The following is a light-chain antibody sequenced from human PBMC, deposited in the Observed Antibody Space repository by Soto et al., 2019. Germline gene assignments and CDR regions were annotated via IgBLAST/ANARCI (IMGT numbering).Light chain of an antibody. CDR2: AAS. V-gene: IGKV1-27*01. CDR3: QKYNSALPT. CDR1: QGISNY. J-gene: IGKJ1*01. Sequence: DMQMTQSPSPLSASVGDRVTITCRASQGISNYLAWYQQRPGGVPKVLIYAASTLQSGVPSRFSGSGSGTEFTLTISSLQPEDVATYDCQKYNSALPTFGQGTKVEIE.